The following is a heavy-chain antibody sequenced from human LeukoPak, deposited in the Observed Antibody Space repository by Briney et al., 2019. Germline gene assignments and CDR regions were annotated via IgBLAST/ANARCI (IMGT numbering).Heavy chain of an antibody. Sequence: SVKVSCKASGGTFSSYTISWVRQAPGQGLEWMGRTIPTLGIANYAQKFQGRVTITADKSTSTAYMELSSLRSEDTAVYYCASDCSSTSCYGYWGQGTLVTVSS. CDR1: GGTFSSYT. CDR2: TIPTLGIA. J-gene: IGHJ4*02. V-gene: IGHV1-69*02. D-gene: IGHD2-2*01. CDR3: ASDCSSTSCYGY.